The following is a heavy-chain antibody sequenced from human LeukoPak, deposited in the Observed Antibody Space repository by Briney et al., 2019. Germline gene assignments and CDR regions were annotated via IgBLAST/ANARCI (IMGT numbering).Heavy chain of an antibody. CDR1: GYSISSGDY. J-gene: IGHJ4*02. V-gene: IGHV4-38-2*01. CDR2: IFHSGST. D-gene: IGHD3-10*01. Sequence: SETLSLTCAVSGYSISSGDYWGWIRQSPGKGLEWIGNIFHSGSTYHNPSLKSRVTISVDTSKNEFSLKLSSVTAADTAVYYCARGIYYLIEYWSQGTLVTVSS. CDR3: ARGIYYLIEY.